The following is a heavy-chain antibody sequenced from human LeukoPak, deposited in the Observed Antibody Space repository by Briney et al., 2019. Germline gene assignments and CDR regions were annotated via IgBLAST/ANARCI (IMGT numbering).Heavy chain of an antibody. CDR2: IYHSGNT. CDR3: AILTTVTAPLDY. CDR1: GGSISSSSYY. D-gene: IGHD4-17*01. V-gene: IGHV4-39*07. J-gene: IGHJ4*02. Sequence: PSETLSLTCTVSGGSISSSSYYWGWIRQPPGKGLEWIGSIYHSGNTYYSPSLKSRLTISGDTSKNQFSLKLSSVTAADTAVYYCAILTTVTAPLDYWGQGTLVTVSS.